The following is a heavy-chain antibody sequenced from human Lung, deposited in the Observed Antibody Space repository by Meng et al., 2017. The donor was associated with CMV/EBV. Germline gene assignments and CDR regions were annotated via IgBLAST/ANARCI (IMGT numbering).Heavy chain of an antibody. CDR1: GGTFSSYA. CDR3: ARSIVVRGSLPRNKMDV. Sequence: SVKVSCKASGGTFSSYAISWVRQAPGQGLEWMGGIIPIFGTANYAQKFQGRVTITTDESTSTAYMELSSLRSEDTAVYYCARSIVVRGSLPRNKMDVWGQGTTVTVSS. V-gene: IGHV1-69*05. J-gene: IGHJ6*02. CDR2: IIPIFGTA. D-gene: IGHD3-10*01.